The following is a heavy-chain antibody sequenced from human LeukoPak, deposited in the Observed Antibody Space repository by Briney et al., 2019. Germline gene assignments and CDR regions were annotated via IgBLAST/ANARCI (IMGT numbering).Heavy chain of an antibody. J-gene: IGHJ5*01. V-gene: IGHV1-2*02. CDR1: EYTFTGYY. D-gene: IGHD3-9*01. CDR3: TRGEGKRYFDWFFS. CDR2: INPNNGGT. Sequence: ASVSVSCKSSEYTFTGYYMHWVRQAPGQGLEWMGWINPNNGGTDYAQRFQGRATMTRDTSISTAYMELSSLRSDDTAVYFCTRGEGKRYFDWFFSWGQGTLVTVSS.